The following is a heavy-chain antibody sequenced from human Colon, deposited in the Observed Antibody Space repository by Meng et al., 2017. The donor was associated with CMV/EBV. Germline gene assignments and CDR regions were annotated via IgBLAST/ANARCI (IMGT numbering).Heavy chain of an antibody. CDR2: ISVDSTNK. Sequence: GFNFRTSVMNWLRQAPGKGLEWVSSISVDSTNKQYADSVKGRFTIFRGSANSTLYLQIDGLTVEDTAVYYCARAPLFLVGVPRYFDLWGRGTLVTVSS. D-gene: IGHD2-15*01. CDR3: ARAPLFLVGVPRYFDL. J-gene: IGHJ2*01. CDR1: GFNFRTSV. V-gene: IGHV3-21*06.